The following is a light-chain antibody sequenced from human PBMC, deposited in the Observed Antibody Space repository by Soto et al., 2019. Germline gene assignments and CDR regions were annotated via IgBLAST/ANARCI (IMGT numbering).Light chain of an antibody. CDR1: QSVSSSY. CDR3: QQYNIWPPLT. J-gene: IGKJ4*01. Sequence: EIVLTQSPGTLSLSPGERATLSCRASQSVSSSYLAWYQQKPGQAPRLLIYGASSRATGIPDRFSGSGSGTEFTLTISSLQSEDFAVYYCQQYNIWPPLTFGGGTRVE. V-gene: IGKV3-20*01. CDR2: GAS.